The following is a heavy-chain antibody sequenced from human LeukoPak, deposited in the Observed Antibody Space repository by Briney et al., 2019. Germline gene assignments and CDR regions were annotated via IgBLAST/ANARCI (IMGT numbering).Heavy chain of an antibody. Sequence: SETLSLTCTVSGVSISSSNSYWGWIRQPPGTGLERIGSIYYSGNTYYNASLKSQVSISIDTSKNQFSLRLTSVTAADTAVYYCARQTGSGLFILPGGQGTLVTVSS. V-gene: IGHV4-39*01. J-gene: IGHJ4*02. CDR3: ARQTGSGLFILP. CDR1: GVSISSSNSY. CDR2: IYYSGNT. D-gene: IGHD3/OR15-3a*01.